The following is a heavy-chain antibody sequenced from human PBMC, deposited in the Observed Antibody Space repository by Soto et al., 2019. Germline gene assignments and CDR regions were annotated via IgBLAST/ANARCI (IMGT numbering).Heavy chain of an antibody. V-gene: IGHV1-8*01. CDR3: ARLLGYCTNGVCTDWFDP. D-gene: IGHD2-8*01. Sequence: QVQLVQSGAEVKKPGASVKVSCKASGYTFTSYDINWVRQATGQGLEWMGWMNPNSGNTGYAQKFQGRVTMTRNTSISTAYMELGSLRSEDTAVYYCARLLGYCTNGVCTDWFDPWGQGTLVTVSS. J-gene: IGHJ5*02. CDR2: MNPNSGNT. CDR1: GYTFTSYD.